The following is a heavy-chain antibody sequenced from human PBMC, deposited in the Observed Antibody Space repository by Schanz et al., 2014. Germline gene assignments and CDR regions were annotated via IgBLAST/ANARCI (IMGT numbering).Heavy chain of an antibody. V-gene: IGHV1-46*03. J-gene: IGHJ4*02. CDR1: GYTFTSDS. D-gene: IGHD6-13*01. CDR3: ARDGVDAAAGGND. Sequence: QVQLVQSGAEVKKPGASVKVSCKASGYTFTSDSMHWVRQAPGQGLEWMGMINPSGGSTTYAQKFQGRVTMTRDTSTSTVYMELSSLRSEDTAVYYCARDGVDAAAGGNDGGEGTVGNVSS. CDR2: INPSGGST.